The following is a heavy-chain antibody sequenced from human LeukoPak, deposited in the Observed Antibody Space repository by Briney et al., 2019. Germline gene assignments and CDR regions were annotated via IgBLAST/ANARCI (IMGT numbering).Heavy chain of an antibody. D-gene: IGHD2-8*02. CDR3: ATYRQVLLPFES. CDR2: ISYDGSNK. Sequence: GGSLRLSCAASGFTFSSYGMHWVRQAPGKGLEWVAVISYDGSNKYYADSVKGRFTISRDNSKSTLSPQMNSLRAEDTAIYYCATYRQVLLPFESWGQGTLVTVSS. V-gene: IGHV3-30*03. J-gene: IGHJ4*02. CDR1: GFTFSSYG.